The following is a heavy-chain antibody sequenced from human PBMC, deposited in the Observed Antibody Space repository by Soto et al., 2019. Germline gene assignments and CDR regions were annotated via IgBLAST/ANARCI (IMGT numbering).Heavy chain of an antibody. CDR3: AASWDGGYYYYGMDV. Sequence: ASLKVSCKASGYTFTTYYMQWVRQARGQRLEWIGWIVVGSGNTNYAQKFQERVTITRDMSTSTAYMELSSLRSEDTAVYYCAASWDGGYYYYGMDVWGQGTTVTVSS. J-gene: IGHJ6*02. CDR2: IVVGSGNT. CDR1: GYTFTTYY. D-gene: IGHD6-13*01. V-gene: IGHV1-58*02.